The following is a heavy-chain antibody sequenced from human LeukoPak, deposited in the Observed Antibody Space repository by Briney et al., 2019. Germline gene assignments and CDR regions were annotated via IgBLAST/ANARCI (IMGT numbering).Heavy chain of an antibody. CDR3: ASFSGRGYGKRYYGMDV. J-gene: IGHJ6*02. CDR1: GGSISSSNW. V-gene: IGHV4-4*02. CDR2: IYHSGST. Sequence: SGTLSLTCAVSGGSISSSNWRSWVRQPPGKGLEWIGEIYHSGSTNYNPSLKSRVTISVDKSKNQFSLKLSSVTAADTAVYYCASFSGRGYGKRYYGMDVWGQGTTVTVSS. D-gene: IGHD3-10*01.